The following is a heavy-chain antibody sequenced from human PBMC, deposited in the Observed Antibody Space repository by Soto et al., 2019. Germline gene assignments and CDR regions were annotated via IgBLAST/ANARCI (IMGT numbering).Heavy chain of an antibody. J-gene: IGHJ6*02. CDR3: AREKGEDSYYYYGMDV. CDR2: IIPIFGTA. V-gene: IGHV1-69*13. Sequence: SVKVSCKASGGTFSSYAISWVRQAPGQGLEWMGGIIPIFGTANYAQKFQGRVTITADESTSTAYMELSSLRSEDMAVYYCAREKGEDSYYYYGMDVWGQGTTVTVSS. D-gene: IGHD3-10*01. CDR1: GGTFSSYA.